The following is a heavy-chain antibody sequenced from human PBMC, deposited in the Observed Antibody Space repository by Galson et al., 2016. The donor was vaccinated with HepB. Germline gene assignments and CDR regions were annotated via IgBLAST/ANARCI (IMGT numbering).Heavy chain of an antibody. D-gene: IGHD3-22*01. CDR1: GFTFDTFT. CDR2: ISDNGGST. V-gene: IGHV3-30-3*01. Sequence: SLRLSCAASGFTFDTFTLHWVRQSPGKGLEWVAVISDNGGSTFYAESVQGRFIISRDNSKNTVYLQMRSLRVEDTAVYYCARDHAGLYDNSGSYFDAWGHGTLVTVSS. J-gene: IGHJ4*01. CDR3: ARDHAGLYDNSGSYFDA.